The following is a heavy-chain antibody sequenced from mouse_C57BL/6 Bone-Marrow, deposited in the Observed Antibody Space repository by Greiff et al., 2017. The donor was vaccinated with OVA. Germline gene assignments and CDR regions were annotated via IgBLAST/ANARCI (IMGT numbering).Heavy chain of an antibody. CDR1: GFTFSSYG. CDR3: ARPLYSPRGFAY. J-gene: IGHJ3*01. Sequence: VQLKESGGDLVKPGGSLKLSCAASGFTFSSYGMSWVRQTPDKRLEWVATISSGGSYTYYPDSVKGRFTISRDNAKNTLYLQMSSLKSEDTAMYYCARPLYSPRGFAYWGQGTLVTVSA. CDR2: ISSGGSYT. V-gene: IGHV5-6*01. D-gene: IGHD2-1*01.